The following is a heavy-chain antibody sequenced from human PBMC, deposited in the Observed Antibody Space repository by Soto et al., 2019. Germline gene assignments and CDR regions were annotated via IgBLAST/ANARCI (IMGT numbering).Heavy chain of an antibody. CDR1: GFTFDYYW. J-gene: IGHJ3*01. CDR3: ARGDRGGFDL. CDR2: VHSDGTTT. V-gene: IGHV3-74*01. Sequence: EVQLVESGGGLVQPGESLRLSCAASGFTFDYYWMHWVRQAPGKGLVWVSRVHSDGTTTTYADSVKGRFTISRDNTRNTVSLQMSSLRAEDTAIYYCARGDRGGFDLWGHGTVCTVSS. D-gene: IGHD3-10*01.